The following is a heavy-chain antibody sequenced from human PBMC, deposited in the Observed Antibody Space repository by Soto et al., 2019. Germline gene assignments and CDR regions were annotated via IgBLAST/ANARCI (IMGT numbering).Heavy chain of an antibody. V-gene: IGHV3-23*01. CDR1: GFDFSTYE. CDR2: LSVYGDRA. J-gene: IGHJ4*01. D-gene: IGHD3-10*01. CDR3: ARNPKGSFDH. Sequence: VWSLRLSCVASGFDFSTYEMAWVRQAPGKGPEWVSTLSVYGDRAYYADSVKGRFTISRDDSKNTLYLQMNSLRVEEAAIYYCARNPKGSFDHWGQGALVTVSS.